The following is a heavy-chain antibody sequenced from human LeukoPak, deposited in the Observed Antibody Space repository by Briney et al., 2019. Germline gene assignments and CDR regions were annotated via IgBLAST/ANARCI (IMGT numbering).Heavy chain of an antibody. CDR2: ISGSGGST. CDR3: ARRAGDYSHPYDY. CDR1: GFTFSTYG. Sequence: PGGSLRLSCAASGFTFSTYGMTWVRQAPGKGLEWVSAISGSGGSTYYADSVKGRFTISRDNSKNTLYLQMNSLRAEDTAVYYCARRAGDYSHPYDYWGQGTLVTVS. D-gene: IGHD3-22*01. J-gene: IGHJ4*02. V-gene: IGHV3-23*01.